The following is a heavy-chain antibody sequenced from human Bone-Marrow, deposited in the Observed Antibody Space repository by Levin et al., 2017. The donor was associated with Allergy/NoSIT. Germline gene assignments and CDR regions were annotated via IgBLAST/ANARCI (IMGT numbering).Heavy chain of an antibody. CDR1: GGSISSSSYY. J-gene: IGHJ4*02. CDR2: IYYSGST. V-gene: IGHV4-39*01. Sequence: SQTLSLTCTVSGGSISSSSYYWGWIRQPPGKGLEWIGSIYYSGSTYYNPYLKSRVTISVDTSKNQFSLKLSSVTAADTAVYYCAGGVSSYGGVDYWGQGTLVTVSS. D-gene: IGHD5-18*01. CDR3: AGGVSSYGGVDY.